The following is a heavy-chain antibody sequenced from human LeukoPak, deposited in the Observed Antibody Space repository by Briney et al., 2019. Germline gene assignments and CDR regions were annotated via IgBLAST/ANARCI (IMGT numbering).Heavy chain of an antibody. CDR3: ARDPGYSYGSFYFDY. CDR1: GFTFSNYA. J-gene: IGHJ4*02. Sequence: TGGSLRLSCAASGFTFSNYAMHWVRQAPGKGLEWGAVISYDGSNKYYADSVKGRFTISRDNSKNTLYLQMNSLRAEDTAVYYCARDPGYSYGSFYFDYWGQGTLVTVSS. D-gene: IGHD5-18*01. CDR2: ISYDGSNK. V-gene: IGHV3-30-3*01.